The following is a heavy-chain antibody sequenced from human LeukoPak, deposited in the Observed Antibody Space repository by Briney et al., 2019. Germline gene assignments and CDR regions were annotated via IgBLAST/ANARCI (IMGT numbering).Heavy chain of an antibody. CDR2: ISSSSSYI. Sequence: KAGGSLRLSCAASGFTFSSYSMNWVRQAPGKGLEWVSSISSSSSYIYYADSVKGRFTISRDNAKISLYLQMNSLRAEDTAVYYCARDLSIFGVVTPGAFDYWGQGTLVTVSS. CDR3: ARDLSIFGVVTPGAFDY. CDR1: GFTFSSYS. J-gene: IGHJ4*02. D-gene: IGHD3-3*01. V-gene: IGHV3-21*01.